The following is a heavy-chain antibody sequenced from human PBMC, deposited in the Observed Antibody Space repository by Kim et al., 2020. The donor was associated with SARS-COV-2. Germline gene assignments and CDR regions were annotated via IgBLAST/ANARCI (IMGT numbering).Heavy chain of an antibody. CDR3: ARDVSPKEDFYFDY. CDR1: GFTFSHCG. Sequence: GGSLRLSCAASGFTFSHCGMHWVRQAPGKGLEWVAVIWNDGSKKYYADSVKGRFTISRDDSKNTLYLHMNSLRAEDTALYYCARDVSPKEDFYFDYWGLGTLVTVSS. V-gene: IGHV3-33*01. J-gene: IGHJ4*02. CDR2: IWNDGSKK.